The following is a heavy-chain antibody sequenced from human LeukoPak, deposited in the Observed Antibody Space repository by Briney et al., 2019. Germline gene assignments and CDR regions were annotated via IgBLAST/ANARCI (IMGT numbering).Heavy chain of an antibody. CDR2: ITHFGST. CDR1: GGSLTSYF. D-gene: IGHD5-12*01. J-gene: IGHJ4*01. CDR3: APIFGGYSDFDS. Sequence: SETLSLTCAVYGGSLTSYFWSWIRQPPGQGVEWTGEITHFGSTNYNPSLRSRVTISRDTSKNQFSLRLTSVTAADTAVYYCAPIFGGYSDFDSWGQGTLVTVSP. V-gene: IGHV4-34*01.